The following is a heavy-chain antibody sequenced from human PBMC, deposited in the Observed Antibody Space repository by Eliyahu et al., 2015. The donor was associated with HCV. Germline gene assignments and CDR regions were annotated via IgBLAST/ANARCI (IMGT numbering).Heavy chain of an antibody. V-gene: IGHV5-51*01. J-gene: IGHJ4*02. D-gene: IGHD3-22*01. CDR1: GYTFTNYW. CDR3: ARLHSIDSGDYYLYYFDY. CDR2: IXPVXXGT. Sequence: EVQLVQSGAELKKPGESLKISCKASGYTFTNYWXAWVRXMPGKXLEXMGIIXPVXXGTRYSPSFQGQVTISADTSISTAYLQWSSLRAPDTAVYYCARLHSIDSGDYYLYYFDYWGQGTLVTVSS.